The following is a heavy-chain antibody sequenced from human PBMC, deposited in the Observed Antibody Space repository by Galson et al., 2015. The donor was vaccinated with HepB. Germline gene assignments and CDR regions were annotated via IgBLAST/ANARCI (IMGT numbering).Heavy chain of an antibody. J-gene: IGHJ4*02. CDR1: GFTFSSYE. CDR3: ARAPDTAMVPFDY. Sequence: SLRLSCAASGFTFSSYEMIWVRQAPGKGLEWVSYISSSGGTIYYADSVKGRFTISRDNAKNTLYLQMNSLRAEDTAVYYCARAPDTAMVPFDYWGQGTLVTVSS. V-gene: IGHV3-48*03. CDR2: ISSSGGTI. D-gene: IGHD5-18*01.